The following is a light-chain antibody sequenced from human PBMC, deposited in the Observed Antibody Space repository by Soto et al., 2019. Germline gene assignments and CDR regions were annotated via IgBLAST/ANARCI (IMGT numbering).Light chain of an antibody. V-gene: IGLV2-14*01. Sequence: QSVLTQPASVSGSPGQSSTISCTGTSSDVGGYNYVSWYQQHPGKAPKLMIYDVSNRPSVVSNRFSGSKSGNTASLTISGLQAEDEAEYYCSSYTSSSTSVVFGGGTQLTVL. CDR3: SSYTSSSTSVV. J-gene: IGLJ2*01. CDR2: DVS. CDR1: SSDVGGYNY.